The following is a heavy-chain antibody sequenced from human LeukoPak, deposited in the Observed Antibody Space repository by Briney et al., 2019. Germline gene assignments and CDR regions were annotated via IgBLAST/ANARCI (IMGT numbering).Heavy chain of an antibody. D-gene: IGHD3-10*01. V-gene: IGHV5-51*01. CDR1: GFTFSNAW. CDR2: IYPGDSDT. J-gene: IGHJ3*02. CDR3: ASLGGSGSYYAFDI. Sequence: PGGSLRLSCAASGFTFSNAWMSWVRQAPGKGLEWMGIIYPGDSDTRYSPSFQGQVTISADKSISTAYLQWSSLKASDTAMYYCASLGGSGSYYAFDIWGQGTMVTVSS.